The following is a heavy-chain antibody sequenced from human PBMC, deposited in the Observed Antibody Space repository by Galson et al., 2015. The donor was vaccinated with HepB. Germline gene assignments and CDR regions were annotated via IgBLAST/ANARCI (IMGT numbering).Heavy chain of an antibody. CDR2: IIPIFGTA. CDR3: ARAHLYSSSWFNWFDP. CDR1: GGTFSSYA. J-gene: IGHJ5*02. V-gene: IGHV1-69*13. D-gene: IGHD6-13*01. Sequence: SVKVSCKASGGTFSSYAISWVRQAPGQGLEWMGGIIPIFGTANYAQKFQGRVTITADESTSTAYMELSSLRSEDTAVYYCARAHLYSSSWFNWFDPWGQGTLVTVSS.